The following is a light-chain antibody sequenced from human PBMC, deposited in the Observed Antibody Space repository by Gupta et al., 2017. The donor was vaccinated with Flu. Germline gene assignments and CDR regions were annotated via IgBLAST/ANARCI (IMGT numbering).Light chain of an antibody. Sequence: VTLGQPASISCRSSQSLVHRNGNTYLHWFQQRPGQSPRRLIYKVSNRDSGVPDRFSGSGSGTEFTLKISRVEADDVGVYYCMQGTGWPCAFGQGTKLEI. CDR2: KVS. V-gene: IGKV2-30*02. J-gene: IGKJ2*02. CDR1: QSLVHRNGNTY. CDR3: MQGTGWPCA.